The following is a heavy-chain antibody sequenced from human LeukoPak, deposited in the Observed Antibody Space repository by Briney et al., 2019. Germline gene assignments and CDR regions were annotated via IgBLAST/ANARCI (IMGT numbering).Heavy chain of an antibody. J-gene: IGHJ4*02. V-gene: IGHV5-51*03. CDR1: GYSFTSYW. CDR2: IYPGDPDT. Sequence: KPGESLKISCKGSGYSFTSYWIGWVRQMPGKGLEWMGIIYPGDPDTRYGPSFQGQVTISADKSISTAYLQWSSLKASDTAMYYCARRHSGYDYYFDYWGQGTLVTVSS. D-gene: IGHD5-12*01. CDR3: ARRHSGYDYYFDY.